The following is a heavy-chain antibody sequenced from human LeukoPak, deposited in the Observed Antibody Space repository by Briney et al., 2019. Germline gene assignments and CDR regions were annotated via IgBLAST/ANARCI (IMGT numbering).Heavy chain of an antibody. CDR2: INTNTGNP. D-gene: IGHD3-10*01. CDR3: ARDPPIGKLWFGESLGDDY. Sequence: ASVKVSCKASGYTFTSYAMNWVRQAPGQGLEWMGWINTNTGNPTYAQGFTGRFVFSLDTSVSTAYLQISSLKAEDTAVYYCARDPPIGKLWFGESLGDDYWGQGTLVTVSS. V-gene: IGHV7-4-1*02. CDR1: GYTFTSYA. J-gene: IGHJ4*02.